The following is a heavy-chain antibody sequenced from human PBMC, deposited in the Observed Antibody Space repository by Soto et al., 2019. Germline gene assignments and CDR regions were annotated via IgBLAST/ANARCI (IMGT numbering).Heavy chain of an antibody. CDR2: IGTAGDT. CDR1: GFTFSSYD. Sequence: EVQLVESGGGLVQPGGSLRLSCAASGFTFSSYDMHWVRQATGKGLEWVSAIGTAGDTYYPGSVKGRFTISRENAKNSLYLQMTSLRAGDTAVYYCARAYGSGRNYYYGMDVWGQGTTVTVSS. CDR3: ARAYGSGRNYYYGMDV. V-gene: IGHV3-13*01. D-gene: IGHD3-10*01. J-gene: IGHJ6*02.